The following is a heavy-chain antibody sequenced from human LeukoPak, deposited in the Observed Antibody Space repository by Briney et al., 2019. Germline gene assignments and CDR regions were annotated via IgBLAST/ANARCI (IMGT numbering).Heavy chain of an antibody. Sequence: TAGGSLRLSCAASGFTFSSYSMNWVRQAPGKGLEWVSSISSSSSYIYYADSVKGRFTISRDNAKNSLYLQMNSLRAEDTAVYYCASDLAMVRGVTRYNWFDPWGQGTLVTVSS. J-gene: IGHJ5*02. CDR2: ISSSSSYI. D-gene: IGHD3-10*01. CDR1: GFTFSSYS. V-gene: IGHV3-21*01. CDR3: ASDLAMVRGVTRYNWFDP.